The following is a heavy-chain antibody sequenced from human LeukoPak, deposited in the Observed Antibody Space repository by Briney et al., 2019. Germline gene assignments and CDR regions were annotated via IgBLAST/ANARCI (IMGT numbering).Heavy chain of an antibody. J-gene: IGHJ5*02. CDR1: GYTFANYG. V-gene: IGHV1-18*01. CDR3: ARDGWSLGP. CDR2: ISVYSGNT. Sequence: GASVKVSCKASGYTFANYGVTWVRQAPGQGPEWMAWISVYSGNTEYAQKFQDRVTLTADTSTSTVYMELRSLRFDDTAVYYCARDGWSLGPWGQGTLVTVSS. D-gene: IGHD2-8*01.